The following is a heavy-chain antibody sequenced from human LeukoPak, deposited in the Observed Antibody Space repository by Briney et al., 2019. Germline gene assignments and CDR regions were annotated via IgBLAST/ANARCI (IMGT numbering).Heavy chain of an antibody. CDR2: IYYSGST. Sequence: SETLSLTCTVSGGSISSDYWSWIRQSPGKGLEWIGCIYYSGSTNYNPSLKSRVTISVDTSKNQFSLKLSSVTAVDTAVYYCARGRYYYDSSGHNAFDIWGQGTMVTVSS. CDR3: ARGRYYYDSSGHNAFDI. V-gene: IGHV4-59*01. CDR1: GGSISSDY. D-gene: IGHD3-22*01. J-gene: IGHJ3*02.